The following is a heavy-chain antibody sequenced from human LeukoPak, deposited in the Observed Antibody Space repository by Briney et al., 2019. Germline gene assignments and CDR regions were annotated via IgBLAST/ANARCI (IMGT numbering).Heavy chain of an antibody. CDR1: GYTFTGYY. CDR3: AREPPQKYSGSYVFDY. CDR2: INPNSGGT. V-gene: IGHV1-2*02. J-gene: IGHJ4*02. D-gene: IGHD1-26*01. Sequence: ASVKVSCKASGYTFTGYYMHWVRQAPGQGLEWMGWINPNSGGTNYAQKFQGRATMTRDTSISTACMELSRLRSDDTAVYYCAREPPQKYSGSYVFDYWGQGTLVTVSS.